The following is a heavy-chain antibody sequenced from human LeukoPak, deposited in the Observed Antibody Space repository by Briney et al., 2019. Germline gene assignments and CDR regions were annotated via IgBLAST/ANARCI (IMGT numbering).Heavy chain of an antibody. V-gene: IGHV3-21*01. CDR1: GFTFSSYS. Sequence: PGGSLRLSCATSGFTFSSYSMNWVRQAAGKGLEWVSSISYSSSHISYADSVKGRFTISRDNAKNSLYLQMNSLRAEDTAVYYCARDASSGLTSYWGQGTLVTVSS. CDR3: ARDASSGLTSY. D-gene: IGHD6-19*01. J-gene: IGHJ4*02. CDR2: ISYSSSHI.